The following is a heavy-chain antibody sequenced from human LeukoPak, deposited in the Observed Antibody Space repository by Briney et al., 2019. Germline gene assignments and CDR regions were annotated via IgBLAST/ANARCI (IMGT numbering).Heavy chain of an antibody. CDR2: INHSRST. V-gene: IGHV4-34*01. CDR3: AGVQLWSPYYYYGMDV. CDR1: GGSFSGYY. D-gene: IGHD5-18*01. J-gene: IGHJ6*04. Sequence: SETLSLTCAVYGGSFSGYYWSWIRQPPGKGLEWIGEINHSRSTNYNPSLKSRVTISVDTSKNQFSLKLSSVTAADTAVYYCAGVQLWSPYYYYGMDVWGKGTTVTVSS.